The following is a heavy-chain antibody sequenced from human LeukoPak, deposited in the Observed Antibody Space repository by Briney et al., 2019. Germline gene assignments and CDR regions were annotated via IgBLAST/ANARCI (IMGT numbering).Heavy chain of an antibody. Sequence: SETLSLTCTVSGGSISSGDYYWSWIRQPPGKGLEWIGHIYHSGITYYNPSLKSRVTFLVDTSKNQFSLKVNSVTAADTAVYYCARPGVAGDFDYWGQGTLVTVSS. CDR3: ARPGVAGDFDY. J-gene: IGHJ4*02. D-gene: IGHD6-19*01. V-gene: IGHV4-30-4*08. CDR2: IYHSGIT. CDR1: GGSISSGDYY.